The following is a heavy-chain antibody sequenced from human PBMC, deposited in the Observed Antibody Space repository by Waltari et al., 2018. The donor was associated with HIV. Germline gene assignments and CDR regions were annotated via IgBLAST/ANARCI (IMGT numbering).Heavy chain of an antibody. CDR3: AVQDGFFDF. J-gene: IGHJ4*02. D-gene: IGHD3-3*01. Sequence: EVQLLESGGTLVRPGGSLRLSCTVYVFTLNNYALNWVRQAPGKGLEWVGWISGSGDRTDYAASAKGRFTISRDNSKKTLYLQMRGLRVDDTASYYCAVQDGFFDFWGRGTVVSVAS. V-gene: IGHV3-23*01. CDR1: VFTLNNYA. CDR2: ISGSGDRT.